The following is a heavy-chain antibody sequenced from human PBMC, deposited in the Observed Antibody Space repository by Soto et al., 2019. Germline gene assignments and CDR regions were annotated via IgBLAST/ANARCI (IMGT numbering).Heavy chain of an antibody. D-gene: IGHD3-9*01. CDR3: ARDKHIRYFDAYYFDY. CDR2: IYYSGST. J-gene: IGHJ4*02. Sequence: SETLSLTCTVSGGSISSGGYYWSWIRQHPGKGLEWIGYIYYSGSTYYNPSLKSRVTISVDTSKNQFSLKLSSVTAADTAVYYCARDKHIRYFDAYYFDYWGQGTLVTVSS. V-gene: IGHV4-31*03. CDR1: GGSISSGGYY.